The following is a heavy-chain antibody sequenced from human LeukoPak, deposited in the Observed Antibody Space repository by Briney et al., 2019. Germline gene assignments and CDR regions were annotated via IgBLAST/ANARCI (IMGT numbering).Heavy chain of an antibody. D-gene: IGHD3-10*01. CDR1: GGSISSSSYY. CDR3: ANYGSGSYRFDP. J-gene: IGHJ5*02. Sequence: PSETLSLTCTVSGGSISSSSYYWGWIHQPPGKGLEWIGSIYYSGSTYYNPSLKSRVTISVDTSKNQFSLKLNSVTAADTAVYYCANYGSGSYRFDPWGQGTLVTVSS. V-gene: IGHV4-39*07. CDR2: IYYSGST.